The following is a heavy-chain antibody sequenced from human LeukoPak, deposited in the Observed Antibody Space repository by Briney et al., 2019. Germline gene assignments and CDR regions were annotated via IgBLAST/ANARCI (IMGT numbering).Heavy chain of an antibody. CDR2: INPNSGGT. CDR1: GYTFTGYY. J-gene: IGHJ3*02. CDR3: AQWGYDSSVRGAFDI. V-gene: IGHV1-2*02. Sequence: ASVKVSCKASGYTFTGYYMHWVRQAPGQGLEWMGWINPNSGGTNYAQKFQGRVTMTRDTSISTAYMELSRLRSDDTAVYYCAQWGYDSSVRGAFDIWGQGTMVTVSS. D-gene: IGHD3-22*01.